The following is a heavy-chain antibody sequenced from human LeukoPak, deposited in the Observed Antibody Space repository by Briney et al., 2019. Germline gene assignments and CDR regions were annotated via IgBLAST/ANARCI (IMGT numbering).Heavy chain of an antibody. CDR1: GFSLSTSGVG. CDR3: AHRLNSGYDSPFDY. V-gene: IGHV2-5*02. D-gene: IGHD5-12*01. CDR2: IYWDDDK. J-gene: IGHJ4*02. Sequence: SGPTLVNPTQTLTLTCTFSGFSLSTSGVGVGWIRQPPGKALEWLALIYWDDDKRYSPSLKSRLTITKDTSKNQVILTMTNMDPVDTATYYCAHRLNSGYDSPFDYWGQGTLVTVSS.